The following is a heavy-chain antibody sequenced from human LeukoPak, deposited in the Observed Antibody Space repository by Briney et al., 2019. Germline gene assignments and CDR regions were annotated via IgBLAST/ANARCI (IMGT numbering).Heavy chain of an antibody. J-gene: IGHJ5*02. V-gene: IGHV4-59*08. CDR2: IYYSGST. Sequence: PSETLSLTCTVSGGSISSYYWSWIRQPPGKGLEWIGYIYYSGSTNYNPSLKSRVTISVDTSKNQFSLKLSSVTAADTAVYYCARQRGGSLGGFDPWGQGTLVTVSS. D-gene: IGHD1-26*01. CDR3: ARQRGGSLGGFDP. CDR1: GGSISSYY.